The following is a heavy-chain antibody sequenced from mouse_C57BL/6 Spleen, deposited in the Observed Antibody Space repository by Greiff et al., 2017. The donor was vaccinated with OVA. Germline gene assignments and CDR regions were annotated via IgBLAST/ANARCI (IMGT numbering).Heavy chain of an antibody. Sequence: EVQLQQSGEGLVKPGGSLKLSCAASGFTFSSYAMSWVRQTPEKRLEWVAYISSGGDYIYYADTVKGRFTISRDNARNTLYLQMSSLKSEDTAMYYCTRDTGDWYFDVWGTGTTVTVSS. CDR3: TRDTGDWYFDV. CDR1: GFTFSSYA. CDR2: ISSGGDYI. J-gene: IGHJ1*03. V-gene: IGHV5-9-1*02. D-gene: IGHD1-1*01.